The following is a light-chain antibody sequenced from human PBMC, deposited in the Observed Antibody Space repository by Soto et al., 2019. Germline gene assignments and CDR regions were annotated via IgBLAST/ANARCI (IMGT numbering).Light chain of an antibody. Sequence: EIVMTQSPATLSVSPGERVTLSCRASQSISNKLAWYQQKPGQAPRLLIYGTSTRASGIPASFSGSGSGTEFTLTINSLQSGDFGVYYCQQYNSWPQTFGQGTKVEIK. CDR2: GTS. CDR3: QQYNSWPQT. J-gene: IGKJ1*01. CDR1: QSISNK. V-gene: IGKV3-15*01.